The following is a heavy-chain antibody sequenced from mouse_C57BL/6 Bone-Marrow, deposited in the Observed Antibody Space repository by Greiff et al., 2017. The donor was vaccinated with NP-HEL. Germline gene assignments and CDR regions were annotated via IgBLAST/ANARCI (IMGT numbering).Heavy chain of an antibody. CDR2: IDPETGGT. V-gene: IGHV1-15*01. Sequence: QVQLQQSGAELVRPGASVTLSCKASGYTFTDYEMHWVKQTPVHGLEWIGAIDPETGGTAYNQKFKGKAILTAAKSSSTAYMELRSLTSEDSAVYYCTKDYFDYWGQGTTLTVSS. J-gene: IGHJ2*01. CDR3: TKDYFDY. CDR1: GYTFTDYE.